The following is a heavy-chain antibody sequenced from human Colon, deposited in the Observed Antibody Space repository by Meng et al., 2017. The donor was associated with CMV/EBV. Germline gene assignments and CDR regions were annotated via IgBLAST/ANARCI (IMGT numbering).Heavy chain of an antibody. D-gene: IGHD6-13*01. CDR3: ARSYHQLVRGDCVY. J-gene: IGHJ4*02. CDR2: IDNGGATI. V-gene: IGHV3-48*03. CDR1: GFTFSSYE. Sequence: GESLKISCVASGFTFSSYEMTWVRQTPGKGLEWVSYIDNGGATIFYADSVKGRFTISRDNAKNSLYLQMNSLSAEDTAVYYCARSYHQLVRGDCVYWGQGTLVTVSS.